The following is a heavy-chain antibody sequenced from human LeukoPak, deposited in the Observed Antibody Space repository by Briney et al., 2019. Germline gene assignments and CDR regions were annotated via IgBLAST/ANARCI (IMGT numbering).Heavy chain of an antibody. D-gene: IGHD3-9*01. Sequence: SETLSLTCAVYGASFSGYYWSWIRQPPGKGLEWIGEINLAEINLGESTNYNPSLKSRVTISADTSKNQFSLTLRSVTAADSAVFYCARGPVRDEDGLTGNSYYFGLDAWGQGTTVTVSS. J-gene: IGHJ6*02. CDR3: ARGPVRDEDGLTGNSYYFGLDA. CDR1: GASFSGYY. V-gene: IGHV4-34*01. CDR2: INLAEINLGEST.